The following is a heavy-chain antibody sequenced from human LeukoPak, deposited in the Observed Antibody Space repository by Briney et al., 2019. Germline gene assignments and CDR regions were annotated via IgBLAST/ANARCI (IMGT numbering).Heavy chain of an antibody. V-gene: IGHV1-18*01. J-gene: IGHJ4*02. D-gene: IGHD3-22*01. CDR2: ISAYNGNT. CDR3: ARANYDSSGYTHLDY. CDR1: GYTLTELS. Sequence: ASVKVSCKVSGYTLTELSMHWVRQAPGQGLEWMGWISAYNGNTNYAQKLQGRVTMTTDTSTSTAYMELRSLRSDDTAVYYCARANYDSSGYTHLDYWGQGTLVTVSS.